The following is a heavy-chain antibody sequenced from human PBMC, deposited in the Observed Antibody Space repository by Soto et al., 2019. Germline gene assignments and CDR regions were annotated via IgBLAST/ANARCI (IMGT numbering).Heavy chain of an antibody. V-gene: IGHV1-2*02. J-gene: IGHJ4*02. CDR2: INPNSGGT. D-gene: IGHD2-15*01. Sequence: SVKVSCKASGYTFTGYYMHWVRQAPGQGLEWMGWINPNSGGTNYAQKFQGRVTMTRDTSISTAYMELSRLRSDDTAVYYCARVTTVVVVAALDYWGQGTLVTVSS. CDR1: GYTFTGYY. CDR3: ARVTTVVVVAALDY.